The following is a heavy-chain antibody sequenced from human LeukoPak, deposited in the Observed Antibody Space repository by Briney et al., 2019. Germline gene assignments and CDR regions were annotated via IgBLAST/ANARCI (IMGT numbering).Heavy chain of an antibody. J-gene: IGHJ6*02. CDR3: ARVSTLTSYAMDV. CDR2: IYSGGTT. D-gene: IGHD4-17*01. CDR1: GFTVSSNY. V-gene: IGHV3-53*04. Sequence: GGSLRLCCAVSGFTVSSNYMTWVRQAPGKGLEWLSIIYSGGTTYYAASVKGRFTISRQTSKNSLYLQMSSLRPEDTAVYYCARVSTLTSYAMDVWGQGTTVTVSS.